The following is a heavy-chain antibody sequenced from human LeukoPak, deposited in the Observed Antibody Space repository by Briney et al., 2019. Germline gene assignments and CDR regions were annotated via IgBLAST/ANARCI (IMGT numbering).Heavy chain of an antibody. Sequence: GGSLRLSCAASGFTFSSYSMNWVRQAPGQGLDWVSSISSSSSYIYYADSVKGRFTISRYTAKNSLYLQMNSLRAEDTAVYYCARGLSSGWQGHWGQGTLVTVSS. CDR2: ISSSSSYI. D-gene: IGHD6-19*01. CDR3: ARGLSSGWQGH. J-gene: IGHJ4*02. CDR1: GFTFSSYS. V-gene: IGHV3-21*01.